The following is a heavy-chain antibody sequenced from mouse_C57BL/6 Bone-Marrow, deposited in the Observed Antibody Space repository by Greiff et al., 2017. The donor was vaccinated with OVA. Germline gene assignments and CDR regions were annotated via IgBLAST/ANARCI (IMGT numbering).Heavy chain of an antibody. CDR1: GFTFTDYY. Sequence: EVKVVESGGGLVQPGGSLSLSCAASGFTFTDYYMSWVRQPPGKALEWLGFIRNKANGYTTEYSASVKGRFTISRDNSQSILYLQMNALRAEDSATYYCARPRQAALFAYWGQGTLVTVSA. CDR2: IRNKANGYTT. J-gene: IGHJ3*01. V-gene: IGHV7-3*01. CDR3: ARPRQAALFAY.